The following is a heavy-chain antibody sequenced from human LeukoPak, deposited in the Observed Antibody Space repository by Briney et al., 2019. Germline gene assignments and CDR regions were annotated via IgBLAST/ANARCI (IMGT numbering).Heavy chain of an antibody. CDR2: IYYSGST. Sequence: KPSETLSLTCTVSGGSISSGGYYWSWIRQHPGKGLEWIGYIYYSGSTYYNPSLKSRVTISVDTSKNQFSLKLSSVTAADTAVYYCARDSGVVPFGGYYYYYYMDVWGKGTTVTVSS. D-gene: IGHD2-15*01. CDR3: ARDSGVVPFGGYYYYYYMDV. J-gene: IGHJ6*03. CDR1: GGSISSGGYY. V-gene: IGHV4-31*03.